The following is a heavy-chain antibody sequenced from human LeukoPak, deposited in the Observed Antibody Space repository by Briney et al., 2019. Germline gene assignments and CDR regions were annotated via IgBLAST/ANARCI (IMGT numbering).Heavy chain of an antibody. D-gene: IGHD6-19*01. V-gene: IGHV3-7*01. CDR1: GFTFSSYW. CDR2: IKQDGNEK. CDR3: ARDIRTSGWYGPDY. Sequence: GGSLRLSCAASGFTFSSYWMSWVRQAPGKGLEWVANIKQDGNEKYYLDSVRGRFTISRDNSKNTLFLRINSLRAEDTAVYYCARDIRTSGWYGPDYWGQGTLVTVSS. J-gene: IGHJ4*02.